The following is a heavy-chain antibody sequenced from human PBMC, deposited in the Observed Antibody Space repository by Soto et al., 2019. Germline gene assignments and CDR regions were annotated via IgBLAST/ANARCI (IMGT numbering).Heavy chain of an antibody. J-gene: IGHJ6*02. D-gene: IGHD6-13*01. CDR3: ARTSAAGKCYYGMDV. Sequence: PGEALKLSCKGSGYSFTSYWIGWVRQMPGKGLEWMGIIYPGDSDTRYSPSFQGQVTISADKSISTAYLQWSSLKASDTAMYYCARTSAAGKCYYGMDVWGQGTTVTVSS. CDR1: GYSFTSYW. CDR2: IYPGDSDT. V-gene: IGHV5-51*01.